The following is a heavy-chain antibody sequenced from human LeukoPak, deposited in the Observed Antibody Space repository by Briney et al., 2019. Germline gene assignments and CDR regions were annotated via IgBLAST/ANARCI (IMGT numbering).Heavy chain of an antibody. CDR1: GFTFTSYS. Sequence: PGGSLRLSCAASGFTFTSYSMNWVRQAPGKGLEWVSYISTSSSYIYYADSVKGRFTISRDNAKDSLYLQMNSLRAEDTAVYYCARGSGAFDIWGQGTMVTVSS. CDR2: ISTSSSYI. D-gene: IGHD5-12*01. CDR3: ARGSGAFDI. V-gene: IGHV3-21*01. J-gene: IGHJ3*02.